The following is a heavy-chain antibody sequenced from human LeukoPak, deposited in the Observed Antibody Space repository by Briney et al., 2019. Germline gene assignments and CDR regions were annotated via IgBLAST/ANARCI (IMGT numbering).Heavy chain of an antibody. V-gene: IGHV3-7*01. CDR1: GFTFSSYW. Sequence: GGSLRLSCAASGFTFSSYWMSWVRQAPGKGLEWVANIKQDGSEKYYVDSVKGRSTISRDNAKNSLYLQMNSLRAEDTAVYYCARSDSGDYFDYWGQGNLVTASS. D-gene: IGHD2-15*01. CDR3: ARSDSGDYFDY. CDR2: IKQDGSEK. J-gene: IGHJ4*02.